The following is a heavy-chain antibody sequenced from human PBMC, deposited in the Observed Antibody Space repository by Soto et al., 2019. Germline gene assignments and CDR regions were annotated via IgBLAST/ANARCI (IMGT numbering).Heavy chain of an antibody. CDR3: AGYSTVTTKPLHAFDI. J-gene: IGHJ3*02. CDR2: INHSGST. Sequence: QVQLQQWGAGLLKPSETLSLTCAVYGGSFSGYYWSWIRQPPGKGLEWIGEINHSGSTNYKPSLKSRVTIAVDTAKNRFSLKLIAVTAADTAVYYCAGYSTVTTKPLHAFDIWGQGTMVTVSS. V-gene: IGHV4-34*01. CDR1: GGSFSGYY. D-gene: IGHD4-17*01.